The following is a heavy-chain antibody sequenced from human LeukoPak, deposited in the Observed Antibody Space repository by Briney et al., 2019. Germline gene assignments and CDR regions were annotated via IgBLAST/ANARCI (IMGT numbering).Heavy chain of an antibody. CDR3: ARGGPLDRRGYSYGYFDY. Sequence: PGGSLRLSCAASGFTVSSNYMSWVRQAPGKGLEWVSVIYSGGSTYYADSVKGRFTISRDNSKNTLYLQMNSLGAEDTAVYYCARGGPLDRRGYSYGYFDYWGQGTLVTVSS. CDR2: IYSGGST. V-gene: IGHV3-53*01. J-gene: IGHJ4*02. D-gene: IGHD5-18*01. CDR1: GFTVSSNY.